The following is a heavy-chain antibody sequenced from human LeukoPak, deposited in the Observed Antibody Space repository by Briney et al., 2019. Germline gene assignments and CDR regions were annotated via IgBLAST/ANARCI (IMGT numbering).Heavy chain of an antibody. Sequence: PGDSLRLSCAASGFIFSSYGMHWVRQAPGKGLEWVAYISYDGYRKDYGDSVKGRFTVSRDNSKNTVYLQMNSLRVEDTAVYYCVRDRTPTTSEVDWYFDFWGRGTLVTVSS. CDR2: ISYDGYRK. D-gene: IGHD4-17*01. CDR3: VRDRTPTTSEVDWYFDF. CDR1: GFIFSSYG. V-gene: IGHV3-30*02. J-gene: IGHJ2*01.